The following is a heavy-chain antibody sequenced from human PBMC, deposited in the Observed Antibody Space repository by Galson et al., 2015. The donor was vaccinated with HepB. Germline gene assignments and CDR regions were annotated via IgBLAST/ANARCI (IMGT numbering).Heavy chain of an antibody. Sequence: SLTCTVSGGSISSGDYYWSWIRQPPGKGLEWIGYIYYSGSTYYNPSLKSRVTISVDTSKNQFSLKLSSVTAADTAVYYCASSPYYYDSSGYQPPFDYWGQGTLVTVSS. CDR1: GGSISSGDYY. D-gene: IGHD3-22*01. J-gene: IGHJ4*02. CDR2: IYYSGST. CDR3: ASSPYYYDSSGYQPPFDY. V-gene: IGHV4-30-4*01.